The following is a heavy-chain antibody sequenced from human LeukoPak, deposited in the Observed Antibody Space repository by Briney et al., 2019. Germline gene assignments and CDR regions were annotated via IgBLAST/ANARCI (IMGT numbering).Heavy chain of an antibody. J-gene: IGHJ4*02. CDR2: IYHTGNT. Sequence: PSETLSLTCTVSGYSISSGYYWGWIRQPPGKGLEYIGQIYHTGNTNYNPSLKSRVTISVDKSKNQFSLKLSSVTAADTAVYYCAREVDGSGSYYYFDYWGQGTLVTVSS. CDR1: GYSISSGYY. D-gene: IGHD3-10*01. V-gene: IGHV4-38-2*02. CDR3: AREVDGSGSYYYFDY.